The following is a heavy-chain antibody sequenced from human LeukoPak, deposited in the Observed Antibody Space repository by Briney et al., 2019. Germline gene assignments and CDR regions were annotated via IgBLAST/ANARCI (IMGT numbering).Heavy chain of an antibody. CDR3: ARGPPIWFGELLNYFDY. Sequence: GASAKVSCKASGGTFSSYAINWVRQATGQGLEWMGWMNPNSGNTGYAQKFQGRVTMTRNTSISTAYMELSSLRSEDTAVYYCARGPPIWFGELLNYFDYWGQGTLVTVSS. D-gene: IGHD3-10*01. CDR2: MNPNSGNT. V-gene: IGHV1-8*02. CDR1: GGTFSSYA. J-gene: IGHJ4*02.